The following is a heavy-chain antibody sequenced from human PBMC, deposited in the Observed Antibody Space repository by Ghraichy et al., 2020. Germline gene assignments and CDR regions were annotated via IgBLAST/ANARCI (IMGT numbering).Heavy chain of an antibody. Sequence: GGSLRLSCAASGFTFSSYAMSWVRQAPGKGLEWVSAISGSGGSTYYADSVKGRFTISRDNSKNTLYLQMNSLRAEDTAVYYCAKAPYDFWSGYYSYYYYMDVWGKGTTVTVSS. CDR1: GFTFSSYA. CDR2: ISGSGGST. J-gene: IGHJ6*03. CDR3: AKAPYDFWSGYYSYYYYMDV. D-gene: IGHD3-3*01. V-gene: IGHV3-23*01.